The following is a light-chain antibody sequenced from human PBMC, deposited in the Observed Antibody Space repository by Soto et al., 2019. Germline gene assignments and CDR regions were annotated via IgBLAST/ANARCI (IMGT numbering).Light chain of an antibody. Sequence: EIVMTQSPATLSVSPGERATLSCRASQSVSSSYLAWYQQKPGQAPRLLIYGASSRATGIPDRFSGSGSGTDFTLTISRLEPEDFAVYYCQQYGNSPITFGQGTGLEI. J-gene: IGKJ5*01. CDR2: GAS. CDR3: QQYGNSPIT. CDR1: QSVSSSY. V-gene: IGKV3-20*01.